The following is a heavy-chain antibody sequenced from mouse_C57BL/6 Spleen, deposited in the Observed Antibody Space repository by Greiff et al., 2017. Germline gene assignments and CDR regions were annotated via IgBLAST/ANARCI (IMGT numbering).Heavy chain of an antibody. CDR2: ISDGGSYT. CDR1: GFTFSSYA. Sequence: EVMLVESGGGLVKPGGSLKLSCAASGFTFSSYAMSWVRQTPEKRLEWVATISDGGSYTYYPDNVKGRFTITRDNAKNNLYLQMSHLKSEDTAMYYCARGIAYYSNYGWYFDGWGTGTTVTVSS. D-gene: IGHD2-5*01. CDR3: ARGIAYYSNYGWYFDG. V-gene: IGHV5-4*03. J-gene: IGHJ1*03.